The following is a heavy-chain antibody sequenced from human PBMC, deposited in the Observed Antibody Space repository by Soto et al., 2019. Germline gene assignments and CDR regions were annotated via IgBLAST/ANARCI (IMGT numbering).Heavy chain of an antibody. J-gene: IGHJ5*02. CDR2: INPSGGST. CDR3: ARGYCSGGSCYSGRSWFDP. Sequence: QVQLVQSGAEVKKPGASVKVSCKASGYTFTSYYMHWVRQAPGQGLEWMGIINPSGGSTGYAQKFQGRVTMPRDTSTSTVYMELSSLRSEDTAVYYCARGYCSGGSCYSGRSWFDPWGQGTLVTVSS. CDR1: GYTFTSYY. D-gene: IGHD2-15*01. V-gene: IGHV1-46*03.